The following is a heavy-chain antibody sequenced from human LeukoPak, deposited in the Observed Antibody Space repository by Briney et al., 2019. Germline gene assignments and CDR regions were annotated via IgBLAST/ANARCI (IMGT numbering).Heavy chain of an antibody. D-gene: IGHD3-22*01. CDR1: GFSFSSSA. CDR3: ASQKANCNVSSGDV. CDR2: ISGSGGNT. V-gene: IGHV3-23*01. J-gene: IGHJ6*02. Sequence: GRSLRLSCAASGFSFSSSAMSWVRQAPGKGLEWVSAISGSGGNTYYAGSVKGRFTIFRDNSKNMLYLQMNSLRAEDTALYYCASQKANCNVSSGDVWGQGTTVTVSS.